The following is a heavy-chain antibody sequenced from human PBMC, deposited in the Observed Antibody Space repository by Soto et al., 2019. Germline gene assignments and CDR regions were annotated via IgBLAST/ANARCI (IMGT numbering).Heavy chain of an antibody. CDR2: IYYSGST. J-gene: IGHJ4*02. D-gene: IGHD6-19*01. Sequence: SETLSLTCTVSGGSISSSSYYWGWIRQPPGKGLEWIGSIYYSGSTYYNPSLKSRVTISVDTSKNQFSLKLSSVTAADTAVYYCARKGGGWTTPNDYWGQGTLVTVSS. V-gene: IGHV4-39*01. CDR3: ARKGGGWTTPNDY. CDR1: GGSISSSSYY.